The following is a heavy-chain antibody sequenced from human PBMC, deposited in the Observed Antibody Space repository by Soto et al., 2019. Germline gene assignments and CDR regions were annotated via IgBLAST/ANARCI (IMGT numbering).Heavy chain of an antibody. CDR3: ARDQLKGPALYFDL. CDR2: LHSGGDT. Sequence: LRLSCEASGFTVSGNYVSWVRQAPGKGLECVSVLHSGGDTFYADSVKGRFTISRDKYKNTLYLQMNSLRAEDTAVYFCARDQLKGPALYFDLWGRGTLVTVYS. V-gene: IGHV3-53*01. J-gene: IGHJ2*01. CDR1: GFTVSGNY.